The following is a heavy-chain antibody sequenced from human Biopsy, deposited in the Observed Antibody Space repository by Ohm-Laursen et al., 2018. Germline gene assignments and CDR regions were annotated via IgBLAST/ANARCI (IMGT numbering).Heavy chain of an antibody. V-gene: IGHV3-48*03. CDR1: GFTFSNYE. J-gene: IGHJ6*02. CDR3: ARSRGSSGIATIYYYGMDV. CDR2: ISSGGSTI. D-gene: IGHD3-10*01. Sequence: SLRLSCAASGFTFSNYEMNWVRQAPGKGLEWVSYISSGGSTIYYADSVKGRFTISRDNARNSLYLQMNSLRADDTAVYYCARSRGSSGIATIYYYGMDVWGQGTTVTVSS.